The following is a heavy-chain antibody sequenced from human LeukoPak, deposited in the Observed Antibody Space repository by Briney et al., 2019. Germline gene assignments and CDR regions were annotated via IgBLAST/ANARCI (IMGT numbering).Heavy chain of an antibody. Sequence: ASVKVSCKASGYTFTGYYMHWVRQAPGQGLEWMGWINPNSGGTNYAQKFQGRVTMTRDTSISTAYMELSRLRSDDTAVYYCVRDRGDYSGDPGYFEYWGQGILVTVSS. CDR1: GYTFTGYY. D-gene: IGHD4-23*01. CDR3: VRDRGDYSGDPGYFEY. CDR2: INPNSGGT. J-gene: IGHJ4*02. V-gene: IGHV1-2*02.